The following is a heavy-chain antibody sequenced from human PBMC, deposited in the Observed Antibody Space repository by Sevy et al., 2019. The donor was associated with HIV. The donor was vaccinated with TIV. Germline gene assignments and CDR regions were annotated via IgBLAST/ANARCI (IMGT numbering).Heavy chain of an antibody. V-gene: IGHV3-9*01. CDR2: MTMYSGSE. D-gene: IGHD2-21*01. CDR1: GLILRDRA. Sequence: GGSLRLSCTASGLILRDRAMHWVRQTPGKGLEWVSGMTMYSGSEDYADFVKGRFTISRDNAKNSPNLQMDSLTLEDTALYYCVIEIESGGANFWGQGTLVTVSS. CDR3: VIEIESGGANF. J-gene: IGHJ1*01.